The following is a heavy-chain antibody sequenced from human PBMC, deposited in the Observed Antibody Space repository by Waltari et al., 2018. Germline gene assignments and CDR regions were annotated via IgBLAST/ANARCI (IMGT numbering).Heavy chain of an antibody. CDR1: GYSISSGYY. Sequence: QVQLQESGPGLVKPSETLSLTCAVSGYSISSGYYWGWIRQPPGKGLEWIGSIYHSGSTYYNPSRKSRVTISVDTSKNQFSLKLSSVTTADTAVYYCARPEGRRNDAFDIWGQGTMVTVSS. V-gene: IGHV4-38-2*01. J-gene: IGHJ3*02. CDR3: ARPEGRRNDAFDI. CDR2: IYHSGST.